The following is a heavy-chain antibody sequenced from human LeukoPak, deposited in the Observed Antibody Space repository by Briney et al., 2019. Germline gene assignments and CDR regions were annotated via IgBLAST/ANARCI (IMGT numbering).Heavy chain of an antibody. CDR1: GGSISSSNW. CDR2: IYHSGST. Sequence: PSETLSLTCAVSGGSISSSNWWSGGRPPPGKGLEWIGEIYHSGSTNYNPSLKRRVTISVDKSKNQFSLKLSSVTAADTAVYYCARYYDILSALGYWGQGTLVTVSS. CDR3: ARYYDILSALGY. J-gene: IGHJ4*02. D-gene: IGHD3-9*01. V-gene: IGHV4-4*02.